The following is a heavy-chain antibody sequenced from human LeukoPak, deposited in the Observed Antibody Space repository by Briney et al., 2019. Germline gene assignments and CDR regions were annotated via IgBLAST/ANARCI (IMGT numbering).Heavy chain of an antibody. CDR1: GYSFTSYW. Sequence: GESLKISCKGSGYSFTSYWIGWVRQMPGKGLEWMGIIYPGDSDTRYSPSFQGQVTISADKSISTAYLQWSSLKASDTAMYYCARHLQGLRYCSGDCYSRWFDPWGQGTLVTVSS. V-gene: IGHV5-51*01. CDR3: ARHLQGLRYCSGDCYSRWFDP. J-gene: IGHJ5*02. D-gene: IGHD2-21*01. CDR2: IYPGDSDT.